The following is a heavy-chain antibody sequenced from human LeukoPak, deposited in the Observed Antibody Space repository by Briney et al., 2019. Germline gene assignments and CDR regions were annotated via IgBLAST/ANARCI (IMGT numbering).Heavy chain of an antibody. CDR1: GFTFSSYA. CDR3: ARGTVTNFDY. Sequence: PGGSLRLSCAASGFTFSSYAMSWVRQAPGKGLEWVSSISSSSSYIYYADSVKGRFTISRDNAKNSLYLQMNSLRAEDTAVYYCARGTVTNFDYWGQGTLVTVSS. V-gene: IGHV3-21*01. D-gene: IGHD4-17*01. CDR2: ISSSSSYI. J-gene: IGHJ4*02.